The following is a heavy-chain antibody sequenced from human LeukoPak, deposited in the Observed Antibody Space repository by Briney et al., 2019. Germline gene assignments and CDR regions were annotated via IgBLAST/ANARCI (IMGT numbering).Heavy chain of an antibody. D-gene: IGHD3-10*01. CDR3: AKWEVSQAVFDY. V-gene: IGHV3-30*18. J-gene: IGHJ4*02. CDR2: ISYDGSNK. CDR1: GFTFSSYG. Sequence: PGGSLRLSCAASGFTFSSYGMHWVRQAPGKGLEWVAVISYDGSNKYYADSVKGRFTISRDNSKNTLYLQMNSLRAEDTAVYYCAKWEVSQAVFDYWGQGTLVTVSS.